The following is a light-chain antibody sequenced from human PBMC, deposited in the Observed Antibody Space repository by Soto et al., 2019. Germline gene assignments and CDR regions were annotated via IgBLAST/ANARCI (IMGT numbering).Light chain of an antibody. J-gene: IGLJ2*01. CDR1: SSNIGAGYD. CDR3: QSYDSSLSAVV. CDR2: GNS. Sequence: QSVLTQPPSVSGAPGKRVTISCTGSSSNIGAGYDVPWYQQLPGTAPKLLIYGNSNRPSGVPDRFSGSKSGTSASLAITGLQAEDEADYYCQSYDSSLSAVVFGGGTKLTVL. V-gene: IGLV1-40*01.